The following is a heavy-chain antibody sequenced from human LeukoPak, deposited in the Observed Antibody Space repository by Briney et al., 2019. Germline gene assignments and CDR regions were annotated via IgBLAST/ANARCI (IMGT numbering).Heavy chain of an antibody. CDR1: GYTFTSYY. V-gene: IGHV1-46*01. Sequence: GASVKVSCKASGYTFTSYYMHWVRQAPGQGLEWMGIINPSGGSTSYAQKFQGRVTMTRDTSTNTVYMELSSLRSEDTALYFCAHICSSTSCYLDHWGQGTLVTVSS. CDR3: AHICSSTSCYLDH. J-gene: IGHJ4*02. D-gene: IGHD2-2*01. CDR2: INPSGGST.